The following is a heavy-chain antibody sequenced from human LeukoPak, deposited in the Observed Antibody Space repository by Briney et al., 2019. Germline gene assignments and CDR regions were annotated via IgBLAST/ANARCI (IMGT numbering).Heavy chain of an antibody. Sequence: ASVKVSCMASGYTFTSYGISWVRQAPGQGLEWMGWISAYNGNTNYAQKLQGRVTMTTDTSTSTAYMELRSLRSDDTAVYYCARDYYYDSSGYYYYYYVDVWGKGTTVTVSS. CDR2: ISAYNGNT. D-gene: IGHD3-22*01. V-gene: IGHV1-18*01. CDR3: ARDYYYDSSGYYYYYYVDV. J-gene: IGHJ6*03. CDR1: GYTFTSYG.